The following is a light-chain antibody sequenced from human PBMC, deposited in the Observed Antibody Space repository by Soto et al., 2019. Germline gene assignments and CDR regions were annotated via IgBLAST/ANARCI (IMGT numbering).Light chain of an antibody. Sequence: QSALTQPPSASGSPGQSVTISCTGTSSDVGTYNYVSWHQQRPGKAPKLLIYEVSKRPSGVPDRFSGSKSGNTASLTVSGLQAEDEADYYCISYARSDTHVFGTGTKVTV. CDR3: ISYARSDTHV. CDR1: SSDVGTYNY. J-gene: IGLJ1*01. V-gene: IGLV2-8*01. CDR2: EVS.